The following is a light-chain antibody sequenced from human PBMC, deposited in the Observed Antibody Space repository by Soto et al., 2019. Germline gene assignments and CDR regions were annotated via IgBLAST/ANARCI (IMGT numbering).Light chain of an antibody. V-gene: IGKV3-20*01. CDR1: ESVTNSH. CDR3: QQYSSSRT. J-gene: IGKJ1*01. Sequence: EIVLTQSPGTLSLSPGEGVTLSCRASESVTNSHLAWYQQKRGQAPRLLIYGASSRAAGIPDRFSGSGSTTDVTLTISRLEPEDSAVYYCQQYSSSRTFGQGNKVEIK. CDR2: GAS.